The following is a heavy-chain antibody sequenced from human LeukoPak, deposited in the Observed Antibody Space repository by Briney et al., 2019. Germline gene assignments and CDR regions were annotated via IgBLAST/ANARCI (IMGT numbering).Heavy chain of an antibody. D-gene: IGHD6-19*01. Sequence: GGSLSLSCAASGFTFSSYAMSWVRQAPGKGLEWVSAISGSGGSTYYADSVKGRFTISRDNSKNTLYLQMNSLRAEDTAVYYCAKSSSGWYPQYYFDYWGQGTLVTVSS. CDR1: GFTFSSYA. CDR3: AKSSSGWYPQYYFDY. CDR2: ISGSGGST. V-gene: IGHV3-23*01. J-gene: IGHJ4*02.